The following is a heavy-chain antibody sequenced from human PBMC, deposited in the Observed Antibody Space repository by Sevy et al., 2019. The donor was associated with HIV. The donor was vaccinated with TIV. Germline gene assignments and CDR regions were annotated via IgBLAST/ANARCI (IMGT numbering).Heavy chain of an antibody. CDR1: GGFISSHY. V-gene: IGHV4-59*11. D-gene: IGHD3-22*01. CDR3: ARGYYFASSGSDWGLDP. J-gene: IGHJ5*02. Sequence: SETLSLTCTVSGGFISSHYWNWIRQSPGKGPEWIGNGHYSGITNYNPSLKTRVTISVDTSKNQFSLRLSSVTAADTAVYYCARGYYFASSGSDWGLDPWGQGTQVTVSS. CDR2: GHYSGIT.